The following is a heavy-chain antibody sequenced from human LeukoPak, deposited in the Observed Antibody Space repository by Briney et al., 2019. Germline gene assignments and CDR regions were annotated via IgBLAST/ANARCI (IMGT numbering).Heavy chain of an antibody. Sequence: ASVKVSCKASGYTFTSYDINWVRQATGQGLEWMGWMNPNSGNTGYAQKFQGRVTMTRNTSISTAYMELSRLRSDDTAVYYCARDGDYSSTSCYGWFDPWGQGTLVTVSS. CDR1: GYTFTSYD. V-gene: IGHV1-8*01. D-gene: IGHD2-2*01. CDR2: MNPNSGNT. CDR3: ARDGDYSSTSCYGWFDP. J-gene: IGHJ5*02.